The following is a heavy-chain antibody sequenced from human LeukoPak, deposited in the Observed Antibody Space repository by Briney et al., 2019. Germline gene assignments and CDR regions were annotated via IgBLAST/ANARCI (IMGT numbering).Heavy chain of an antibody. V-gene: IGHV3-30*02. Sequence: PGGSLRLSCAASGFTVSSNYMSWVRQAPGKGLEWVAFIRYDGSNKYYADSVKGRFTVSRDNSKNTLYLQMNSLRAEDTAVYYCAKDSTATSDFDYWGQGTLVTVSS. CDR1: GFTVSSNY. CDR2: IRYDGSNK. D-gene: IGHD1-26*01. CDR3: AKDSTATSDFDY. J-gene: IGHJ4*02.